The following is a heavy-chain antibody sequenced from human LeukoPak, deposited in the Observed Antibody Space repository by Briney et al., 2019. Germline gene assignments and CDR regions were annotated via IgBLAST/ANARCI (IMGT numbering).Heavy chain of an antibody. CDR2: IKEDGSEK. J-gene: IGHJ4*02. Sequence: GGPLRLSCAASGFTFSNYWMSWVRQAPGKGLEWVANIKEDGSEKYYVDSVKGRFTISRDNAKSSLYLQMGSLRAEDTAVYYCARGPGYWGQGTLVTVSS. V-gene: IGHV3-7*04. CDR3: ARGPGY. CDR1: GFTFSNYW.